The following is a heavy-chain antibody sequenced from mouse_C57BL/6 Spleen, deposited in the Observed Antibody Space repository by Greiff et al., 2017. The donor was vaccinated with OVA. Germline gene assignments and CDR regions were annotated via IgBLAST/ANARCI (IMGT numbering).Heavy chain of an antibody. CDR3: ARYRRYFDY. J-gene: IGHJ2*01. CDR2: IRNKANGYTT. V-gene: IGHV7-3*01. Sequence: VQLKQSGGGLVQPGGSLSLSCAASGFTFTDYYMSWVRQPPGKALEWLGFIRNKANGYTTEYSASVKGRFTISRDNSQSILYLQMNALRAEDSATYYCARYRRYFDYWGQGTTLTVSS. CDR1: GFTFTDYY.